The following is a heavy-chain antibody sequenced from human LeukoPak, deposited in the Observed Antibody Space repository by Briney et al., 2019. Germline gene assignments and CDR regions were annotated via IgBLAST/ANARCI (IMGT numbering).Heavy chain of an antibody. CDR2: ISSNGGST. V-gene: IGHV3-64*01. CDR3: ARGPGLGHNLFFDY. CDR1: GFTFSSYA. D-gene: IGHD2-2*01. J-gene: IGHJ4*02. Sequence: PGGSLRLSCAASGFTFSSYAMHWVRQAPGKGLEYVSAISSNGGSTYYANSVKGRFTISRDNSKNTLYLQMNSLRAEDTAVYYCARGPGLGHNLFFDYWGQGTLVTVSS.